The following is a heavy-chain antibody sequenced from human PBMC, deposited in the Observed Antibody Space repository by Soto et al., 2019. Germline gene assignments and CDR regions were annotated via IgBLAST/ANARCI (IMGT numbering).Heavy chain of an antibody. J-gene: IGHJ5*02. CDR1: GFSLSNARMG. V-gene: IGHV2-26*01. CDR2: IFSNDEK. CDR3: SRIGKDNCFDP. Sequence: QVTLKESGPVLVKPTETLTLTCTVSGFSLSNARMGVSWLSQPPGKALELLAHIFSNDEKSYSTSLKSRLTISKDTSKSQVVLTMTNMDTVDTATSYCSRIGKDNCFDPWGQGTLVTVSS.